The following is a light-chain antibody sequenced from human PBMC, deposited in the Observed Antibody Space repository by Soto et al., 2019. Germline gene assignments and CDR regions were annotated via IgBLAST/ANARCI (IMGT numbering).Light chain of an antibody. V-gene: IGLV2-14*01. CDR3: SSYTSSSTVV. CDR2: EVS. J-gene: IGLJ1*01. CDR1: SSDVGGYNY. Sequence: QSALTQPVSVSGSPGQSITISCTGTSSDVGGYNYVSWYQQHPGKAPKLMIYEVSQRPSGDSNRFSGSKSGNTASLTISGLQAEDEADYWCSSYTSSSTVVFGTGTKVTVL.